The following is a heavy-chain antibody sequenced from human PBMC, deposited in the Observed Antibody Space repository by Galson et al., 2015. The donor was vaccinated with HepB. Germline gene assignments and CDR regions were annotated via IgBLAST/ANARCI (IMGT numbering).Heavy chain of an antibody. CDR3: ARAGGLPPGDVFDI. V-gene: IGHV3-7*04. CDR1: GFTFSSYW. J-gene: IGHJ3*02. D-gene: IGHD3-16*01. CDR2: IKQDGSEK. Sequence: SLRLSCAASGFTFSSYWMSWVRQAPGKGLEWVANIKQDGSEKYYVDSVKGRFTISRDNAKNSLYLQMNSLRAEDTAVYYCARAGGLPPGDVFDIWGQGTMVTVSS.